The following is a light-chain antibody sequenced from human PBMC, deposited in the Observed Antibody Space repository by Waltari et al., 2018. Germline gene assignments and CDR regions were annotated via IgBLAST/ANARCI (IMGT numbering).Light chain of an antibody. Sequence: QSALAQPASVSGSPGQSITISFTGTNSDIGGSNYVSGYQVHSDKVPNLVIYEVYKRPSNISNRLSGSKSGNTASLTISGLQAEDEADYYCRSYRGGITLVVFGSGTKVTVL. J-gene: IGLJ1*01. CDR1: NSDIGGSNY. CDR3: RSYRGGITLVV. CDR2: EVY. V-gene: IGLV2-14*01.